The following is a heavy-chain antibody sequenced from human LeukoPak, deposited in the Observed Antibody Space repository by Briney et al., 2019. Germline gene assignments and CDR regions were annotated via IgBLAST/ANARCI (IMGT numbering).Heavy chain of an antibody. CDR3: ASSFNAYDSSGYSFDY. CDR1: GYSISSGYY. J-gene: IGHJ4*02. V-gene: IGHV4-38-2*02. Sequence: SETLSLTCTVSGYSISSGYYWGWIRQPPGKGLEWIGSIYYSGSTNYNPSPKSRVTISVDTSKNQFSLKLSSVTAADTAVYYCASSFNAYDSSGYSFDYWGQGTLVTVSS. CDR2: IYYSGST. D-gene: IGHD3-22*01.